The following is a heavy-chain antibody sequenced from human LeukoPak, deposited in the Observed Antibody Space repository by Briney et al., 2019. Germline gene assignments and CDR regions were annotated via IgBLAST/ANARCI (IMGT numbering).Heavy chain of an antibody. CDR2: IFRSSSYI. J-gene: IGHJ4*02. Sequence: GGSLRLSCAASGFTFSSYSMNWVRQAPGKGLEWVSFIFRSSSYIYYADSVKGRFTISRDNSKNTLYLQMNSLRAEDTAVYYRAKDLTGIVATIDYWGQGTLVTVSS. V-gene: IGHV3-21*01. CDR1: GFTFSSYS. D-gene: IGHD5-12*01. CDR3: AKDLTGIVATIDY.